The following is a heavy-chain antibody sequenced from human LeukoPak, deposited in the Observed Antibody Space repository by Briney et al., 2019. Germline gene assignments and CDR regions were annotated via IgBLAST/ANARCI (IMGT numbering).Heavy chain of an antibody. CDR1: GYSLSDLN. Sequence: ASVKVSCKVSGYSLSDLNIQWVRQAPGKGLECMGGFDPEQATTIYAQNFQGRLTMTEETSTDTVYMELSSLTSEDTAVYYCATRSGDFWSGFENWGQGTLVTVSS. J-gene: IGHJ4*02. CDR2: FDPEQATT. V-gene: IGHV1-24*01. D-gene: IGHD3-3*01. CDR3: ATRSGDFWSGFEN.